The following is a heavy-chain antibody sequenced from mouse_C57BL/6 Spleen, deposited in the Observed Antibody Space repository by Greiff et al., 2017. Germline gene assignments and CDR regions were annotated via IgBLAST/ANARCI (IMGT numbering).Heavy chain of an antibody. Sequence: VQLQQSGAELVKPGASVKISCKASGYAFSSYWMNWVKQRPGKGLEWIGQIYPGDGDTNYNGKFKGKATLTADKTSSTAYMQLSSLTSEDSAVYFCARRKRGYYPDYWGQGTTLTVSS. J-gene: IGHJ2*01. V-gene: IGHV1-80*01. D-gene: IGHD1-1*02. CDR2: IYPGDGDT. CDR3: ARRKRGYYPDY. CDR1: GYAFSSYW.